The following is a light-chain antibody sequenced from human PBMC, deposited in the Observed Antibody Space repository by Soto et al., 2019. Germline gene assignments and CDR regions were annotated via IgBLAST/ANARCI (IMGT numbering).Light chain of an antibody. V-gene: IGKV3-15*01. CDR2: GAS. CDR3: QQYNNWPRT. Sequence: EIVMTQSPATLSVSPGGRATLSCRASQSISDTLAWYHQKPGQAPRLLIYGASTRATGIPARFSGSGSGTEFTLTISSLQSEDFAVYYCQQYNNWPRTFGQGTKVDIK. CDR1: QSISDT. J-gene: IGKJ1*01.